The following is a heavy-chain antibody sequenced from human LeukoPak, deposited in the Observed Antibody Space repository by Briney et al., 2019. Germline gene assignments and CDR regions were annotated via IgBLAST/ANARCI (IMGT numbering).Heavy chain of an antibody. CDR1: GYTFSDYW. J-gene: IGHJ4*02. CDR3: ARGRFCDSGNCYLDY. CDR2: IKPDGRDK. Sequence: PGGSLRLSCAASGYTFSDYWMSWVRQAPGKGLERVANIKPDGRDKYHVDSVKGRFTISGDNAKASLYLLMNSLRAEDTAVYYCARGRFCDSGNCYLDYWGQGTLVTVSS. D-gene: IGHD4-23*01. V-gene: IGHV3-7*01.